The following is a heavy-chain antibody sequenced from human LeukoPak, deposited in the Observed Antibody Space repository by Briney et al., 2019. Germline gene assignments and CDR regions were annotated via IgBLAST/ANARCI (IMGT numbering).Heavy chain of an antibody. V-gene: IGHV4-34*01. D-gene: IGHD3-3*01. J-gene: IGHJ4*02. Sequence: SETLSLSCAVFGGSFRGYYWSWIRQPPGKGLEWIGEINHSGSTNYNPSLKSRVTISVDTSKNQFSLKLSSVTAADTAVYYCARSGYSTIYPYWGQGTLVTVSS. CDR1: GGSFRGYY. CDR3: ARSGYSTIYPY. CDR2: INHSGST.